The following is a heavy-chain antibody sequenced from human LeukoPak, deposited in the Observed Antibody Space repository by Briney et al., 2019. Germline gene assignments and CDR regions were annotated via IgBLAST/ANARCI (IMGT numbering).Heavy chain of an antibody. CDR3: ARSGEFFPYYGMDV. D-gene: IGHD3-10*01. Sequence: QPGGSLRLSCAASGFTFSSYEMNWVRQAPGKGLEWVSYISSSSSTIYYADSVKGRFTISRDNAKNSLYLQMNSLRAEDTAVYYCARSGEFFPYYGMDVWGKGTTVTVSS. J-gene: IGHJ6*04. CDR2: ISSSSSTI. CDR1: GFTFSSYE. V-gene: IGHV3-48*03.